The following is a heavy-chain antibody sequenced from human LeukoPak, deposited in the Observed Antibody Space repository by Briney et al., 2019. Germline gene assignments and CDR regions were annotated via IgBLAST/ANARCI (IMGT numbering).Heavy chain of an antibody. J-gene: IGHJ6*02. D-gene: IGHD3-22*01. CDR2: IIPIFGIA. V-gene: IGHV1-69*04. Sequence: SVKVSCKASGGTFSSYAISWVRQAPGQGLEWMGRIIPIFGIANYAQKFQGRVTITADKSTSTAYMELSSPRSEDTAVYYCARDRPVVAEEYYYYYYGMDVWGQGTTVTVSS. CDR1: GGTFSSYA. CDR3: ARDRPVVAEEYYYYYYGMDV.